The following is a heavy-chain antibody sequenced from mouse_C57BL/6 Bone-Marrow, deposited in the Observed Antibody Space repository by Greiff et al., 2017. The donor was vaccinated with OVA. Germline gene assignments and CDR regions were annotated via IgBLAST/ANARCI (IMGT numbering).Heavy chain of an antibody. CDR2: IDPENGDT. V-gene: IGHV14-4*01. D-gene: IGHD2-3*01. CDR3: TTFWDGYSWFAY. Sequence: EVQLQQSGAELVRPGASVQLSCTASGFNIKDDYMHWVKQRPEQGLEWIGWIDPENGDTEYASKFQGKATITADTSSNTAYLQLSSLTSEDTAVYYCTTFWDGYSWFAYWGQGTLVTVSA. CDR1: GFNIKDDY. J-gene: IGHJ3*01.